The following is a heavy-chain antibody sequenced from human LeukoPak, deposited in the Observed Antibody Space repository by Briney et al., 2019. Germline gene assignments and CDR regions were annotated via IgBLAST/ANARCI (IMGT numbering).Heavy chain of an antibody. V-gene: IGHV4-34*01. D-gene: IGHD2-15*01. J-gene: IGHJ5*02. CDR2: INHSGST. CDR3: ARDRYCSGGSCYLGWFDP. CDR1: GGSFSGYY. Sequence: SETLSLTCAVYGGSFSGYYWSWIRQPPGKGLEWIGEINHSGSTNYNPSLKSRVTISVDASKNLFALKLSSVTAADTAVYYCARDRYCSGGSCYLGWFDPWGQGTLVTGSS.